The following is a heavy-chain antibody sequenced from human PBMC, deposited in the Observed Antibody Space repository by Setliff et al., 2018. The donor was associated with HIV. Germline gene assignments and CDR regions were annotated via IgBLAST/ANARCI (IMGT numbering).Heavy chain of an antibody. CDR2: IYHTGST. Sequence: SSETLSLTCTVSGGSINSTSYYWGWIRQPPGNGLEWIGSIYHTGSTYYKPSLKSRVTISVDTSKNQFSLRLSSVVAGDTAVYYCARGMDYYDTSGYYQYYFDYWGQGTLVTVSS. CDR3: ARGMDYYDTSGYYQYYFDY. J-gene: IGHJ4*02. D-gene: IGHD3-22*01. CDR1: GGSINSTSYY. V-gene: IGHV4-39*01.